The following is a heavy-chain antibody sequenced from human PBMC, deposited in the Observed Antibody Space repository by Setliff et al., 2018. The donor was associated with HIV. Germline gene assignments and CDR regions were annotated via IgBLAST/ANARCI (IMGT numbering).Heavy chain of an antibody. V-gene: IGHV4-4*08. CDR3: ARSMGLGHDAFDI. J-gene: IGHJ3*02. CDR1: GGSISSYY. D-gene: IGHD3-9*01. Sequence: TSETLSLTCTVSGGSISSYYWSWIRQPPGKGLEWIGYIYTSGSTNYNPSLKSRVTISVDTSKNQFSLKLSSVTAADTAVYYCARSMGLGHDAFDIWGQGTMVTVSS. CDR2: IYTSGST.